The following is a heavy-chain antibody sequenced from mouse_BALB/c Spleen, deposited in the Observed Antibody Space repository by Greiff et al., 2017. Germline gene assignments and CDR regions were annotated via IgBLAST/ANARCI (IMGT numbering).Heavy chain of an antibody. CDR1: GFTFSSYA. J-gene: IGHJ1*01. V-gene: IGHV5-9-4*01. CDR2: ISSGGSYT. CDR3: AKDDGYFDV. Sequence: LMVESGGGLVKPGGSLKLSCAASGFTFSSYAMSWVRQSPEKRLEWVAEISSGGSYTYYPDTVTGRFTISRDNAKNTLYLEMSSLRSEDTAMYYCAKDDGYFDVWGAGTTVTVSS.